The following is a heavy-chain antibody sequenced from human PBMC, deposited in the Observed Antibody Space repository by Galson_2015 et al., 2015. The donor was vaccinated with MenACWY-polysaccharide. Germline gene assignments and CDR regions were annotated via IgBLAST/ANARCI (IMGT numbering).Heavy chain of an antibody. CDR1: GFTFSSYA. Sequence: SLRLSCAVSGFTFSSYAMNWVRQAPGKGLEWVSGISGSGGSTYSADSVKGRFTISRDNSKNTLYLQMNSLRAEDTAVYYCAKAKYSSGWLGDYWGQGTLVTVSS. CDR3: AKAKYSSGWLGDY. CDR2: ISGSGGST. J-gene: IGHJ4*02. D-gene: IGHD6-19*01. V-gene: IGHV3-23*01.